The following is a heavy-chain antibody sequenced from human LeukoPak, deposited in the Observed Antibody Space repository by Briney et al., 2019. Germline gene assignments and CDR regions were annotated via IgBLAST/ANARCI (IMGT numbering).Heavy chain of an antibody. J-gene: IGHJ4*02. CDR1: GYTFTGYY. V-gene: IGHV1-2*02. Sequence: ASVKVSCKASGYTFTGYYMHWVRQAPGQGLEWMGGINPNSGGTNYAQKFQGRVTMTRDTSISTAYMELSRLRSDDTAMYYCARGSDDFWSGYSPSYWGQGTLVTVSS. D-gene: IGHD3-3*01. CDR2: INPNSGGT. CDR3: ARGSDDFWSGYSPSY.